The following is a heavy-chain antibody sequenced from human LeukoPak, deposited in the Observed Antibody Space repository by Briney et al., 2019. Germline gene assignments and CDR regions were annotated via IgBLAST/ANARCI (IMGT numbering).Heavy chain of an antibody. D-gene: IGHD3-22*01. CDR3: ARVRNYYDSSGYPPFDY. CDR1: GITFSTYG. Sequence: GGSLRLSCAASGITFSTYGMNWVRQAPGKGLEWVSSISSSSGYIYYADSVKGRFTISRDNAKNSLYLQMSSLRAEDTALYYCARVRNYYDSSGYPPFDYWGQGTLVTVSS. CDR2: ISSSSGYI. V-gene: IGHV3-21*01. J-gene: IGHJ4*02.